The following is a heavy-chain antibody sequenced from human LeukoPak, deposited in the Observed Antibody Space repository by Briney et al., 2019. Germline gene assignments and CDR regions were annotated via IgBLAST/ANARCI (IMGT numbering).Heavy chain of an antibody. V-gene: IGHV3-23*01. CDR2: ISGSGGST. CDR3: AKERDSSGWYERDTYYYGMDV. CDR1: GFTFSSYA. Sequence: GGSLRLSCAASGFTFSSYAMSWVRQAPGKGLEWVSAISGSGGSTYYADSVKGRFTISRDNSKNTLYLQMNSLRAEDTAVYYCAKERDSSGWYERDTYYYGMDVWGQGTTVTVSS. D-gene: IGHD6-19*01. J-gene: IGHJ6*02.